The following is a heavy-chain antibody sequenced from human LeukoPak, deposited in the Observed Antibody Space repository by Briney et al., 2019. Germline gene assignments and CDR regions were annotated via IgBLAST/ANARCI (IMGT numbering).Heavy chain of an antibody. CDR2: IKSDGSEE. CDR1: GFPFDVGW. V-gene: IGHV3-7*01. CDR3: AKEKTVASWYFDI. J-gene: IGHJ2*01. D-gene: IGHD4-11*01. Sequence: GGSLRLSCVASGFPFDVGWILCLRQGPGKGLEWVANIKSDGSEEYYADSVKGRLTVSRDNAKNSLFLQMNRLRVEDTAVYYCAKEKTVASWYFDIWGHGTLVTVSS.